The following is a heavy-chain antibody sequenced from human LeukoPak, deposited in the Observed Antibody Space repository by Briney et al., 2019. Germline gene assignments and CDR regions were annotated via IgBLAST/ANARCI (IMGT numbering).Heavy chain of an antibody. CDR1: GFTFSSYS. CDR3: AREFVLRYFEGYMDV. J-gene: IGHJ6*03. D-gene: IGHD3-9*01. V-gene: IGHV3-21*01. Sequence: GGSLRLSCAASGFTFSSYSMNWVRQAPGKGLEWVSSISSSSSYIYYADSVKGRFTISRDNAKNSLYLQMNRLRAEDTAVYYCAREFVLRYFEGYMDVWGKGTTVTVSS. CDR2: ISSSSSYI.